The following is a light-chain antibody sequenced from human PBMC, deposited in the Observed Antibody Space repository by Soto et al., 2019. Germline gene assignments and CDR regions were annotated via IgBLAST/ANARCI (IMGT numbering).Light chain of an antibody. V-gene: IGKV1-27*01. CDR2: SAS. CDR1: QDIDNY. Sequence: DIKMTQSPSSLSASVGDRVTITCRASQDIDNYLAWYQQKPGRAPKLLIYSASTLQSGVPSRFSGRGSGTDLPLTISNLQPEDVATYYGQKYYKGIHTFGPGTPVDIK. J-gene: IGKJ3*01. CDR3: QKYYKGIHT.